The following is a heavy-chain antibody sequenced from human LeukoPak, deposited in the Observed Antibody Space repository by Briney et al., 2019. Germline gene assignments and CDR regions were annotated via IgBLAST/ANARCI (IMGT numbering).Heavy chain of an antibody. D-gene: IGHD6-13*01. V-gene: IGHV3-23*01. Sequence: QAGGSLRLSCAASGFTFSSYAMTWVRQAPGKGLEWVSGIRDNGDTTYYADSVKGRFTISRDNSKNTVYLQMNNLRAEDTVLYYCVKARGYSSSSSFDYWGQGTLVTVSS. CDR1: GFTFSSYA. J-gene: IGHJ4*02. CDR3: VKARGYSSSSSFDY. CDR2: IRDNGDTT.